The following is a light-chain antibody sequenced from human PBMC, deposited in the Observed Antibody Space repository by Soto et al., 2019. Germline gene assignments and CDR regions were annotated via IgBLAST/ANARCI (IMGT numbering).Light chain of an antibody. CDR2: DVT. J-gene: IGLJ2*01. CDR3: CSYAGRYIVV. CDR1: SSDVGGYNY. V-gene: IGLV2-11*01. Sequence: QSALTQPRSVSGSPGQSVTISCTGSSSDVGGYNYVSWYQHHPGKAPKLMISDVTKRPSGVPDRFSGSKSGNTASLTISGLQAEDEADYYCCSYAGRYIVVFGGGTKVTVL.